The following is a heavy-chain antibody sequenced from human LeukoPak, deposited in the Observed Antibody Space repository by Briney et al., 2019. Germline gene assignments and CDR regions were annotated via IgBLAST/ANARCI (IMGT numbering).Heavy chain of an antibody. CDR2: ISGTGGST. CDR1: GFTFSTYA. J-gene: IGHJ4*02. D-gene: IGHD6-6*01. Sequence: GGSLRLSCAASGFTFSTYAMTWVRQAPGKGLEWVSLISGTGGSTYYADSVKGRFTISRDNSKNTLYLQMNSLRAEDTAVYYCAKDLSSSWSSDYWGQGTLVTVSS. CDR3: AKDLSSSWSSDY. V-gene: IGHV3-23*01.